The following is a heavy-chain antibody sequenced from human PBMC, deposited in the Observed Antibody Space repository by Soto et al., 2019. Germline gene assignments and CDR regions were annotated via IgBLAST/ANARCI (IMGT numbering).Heavy chain of an antibody. CDR3: AKDLRRYQLYYFDY. D-gene: IGHD2-2*01. V-gene: IGHV3-30*18. J-gene: IGHJ4*02. CDR2: ISYDGSNK. CDR1: GFTFSSYG. Sequence: PGGSLRLSCAASGFTFSSYGMHWVRQAPGKGLEWVAVISYDGSNKYYADSVKGRFTISRDNSKNTLYLQMNSLRAEDTAVYYCAKDLRRYQLYYFDYWGQGTLVTVSS.